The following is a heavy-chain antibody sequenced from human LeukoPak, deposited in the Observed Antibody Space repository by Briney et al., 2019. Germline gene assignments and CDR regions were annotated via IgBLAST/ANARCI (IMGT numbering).Heavy chain of an antibody. CDR3: AKSHLLNQLLPYYYYMDV. CDR1: GFTFSGYA. J-gene: IGHJ6*03. Sequence: GGSLRLSCAASGFTFSGYAMSWVRQAPGKGMECVSAISGSGGSTYYADSVKGRFTISRDNSKNTLYLQMNSLTAEDTAVYYCAKSHLLNQLLPYYYYMDVWGKGTTVTVSS. V-gene: IGHV3-23*01. CDR2: ISGSGGST. D-gene: IGHD2-2*01.